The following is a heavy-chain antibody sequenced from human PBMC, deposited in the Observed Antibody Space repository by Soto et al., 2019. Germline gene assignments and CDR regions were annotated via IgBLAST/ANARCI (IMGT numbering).Heavy chain of an antibody. CDR2: INGDASTI. V-gene: IGHV3-74*01. D-gene: IGHD1-1*01. Sequence: GGSLRLSCAASGFTFSPFWMHWVRQAPGKGLVWVSHINGDASTIVYADSVKGRFTVSRDNAKNTLYLQLNSLRVEDTAVYFCVRERGFPGSLDLWGQGTMVTVSS. J-gene: IGHJ3*01. CDR3: VRERGFPGSLDL. CDR1: GFTFSPFW.